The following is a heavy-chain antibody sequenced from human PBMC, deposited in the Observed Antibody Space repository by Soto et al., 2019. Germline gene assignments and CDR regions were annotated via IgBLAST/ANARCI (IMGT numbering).Heavy chain of an antibody. V-gene: IGHV4-59*01. CDR2: IYYSGST. D-gene: IGHD1-26*01. CDR1: GGSISSYY. Sequence: QVQLQESGPGLVKPSETLSLTCTVSGGSISSYYWSWIRQPPGKGLEWIGYIYYSGSTNYNPSLKSRVNISVDTSKNQFSLKLSSVTAADTAVYYCARYRGGSFYFDYWGQGTLVTVSS. J-gene: IGHJ4*02. CDR3: ARYRGGSFYFDY.